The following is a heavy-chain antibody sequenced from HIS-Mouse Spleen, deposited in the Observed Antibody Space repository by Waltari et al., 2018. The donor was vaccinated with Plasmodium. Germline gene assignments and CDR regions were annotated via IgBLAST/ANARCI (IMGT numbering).Heavy chain of an antibody. D-gene: IGHD6-6*01. J-gene: IGHJ6*02. CDR3: ARTTYSSSSAKYYYYGMDV. Sequence: QVTLRESGPALVKPTQTLTLTCTFSGFSLSTSGMVVSWLRHTPGNALEWLARIDWDDDKSYSTSLKTRLTISKDTSKNQVVLTMTNMDPVDTATYYCARTTYSSSSAKYYYYGMDVWGQGTTVTVSS. CDR2: IDWDDDK. V-gene: IGHV2-70*15. CDR1: GFSLSTSGMV.